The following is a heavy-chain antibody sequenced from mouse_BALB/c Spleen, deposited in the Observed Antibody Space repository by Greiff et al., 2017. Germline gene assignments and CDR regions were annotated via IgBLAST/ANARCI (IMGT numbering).Heavy chain of an antibody. CDR2: IDPSNSGT. CDR1: GYTFTSYW. D-gene: IGHD2-4*01. V-gene: IGHV1-69*02. J-gene: IGHJ4*01. Sequence: VQLQQSGPELVRPGASVKLSCKASGYTFTSYWMHWVKQRPGQGLEWIGMIDPSNSGTRLNQKFKDKATLNVDKSSNTAYMQLISLTSEDSAVSSCARPASYDYGDYYAMAYWGQGTSVTVSS. CDR3: ARPASYDYGDYYAMAY.